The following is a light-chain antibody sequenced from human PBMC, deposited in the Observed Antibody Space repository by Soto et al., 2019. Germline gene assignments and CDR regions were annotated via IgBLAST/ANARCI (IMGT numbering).Light chain of an antibody. V-gene: IGLV3-21*02. CDR3: QVRDSSNDYLV. CDR2: DDT. J-gene: IGLJ3*02. CDR1: NIGSKS. Sequence: SYELTQPPSVSVAPGQTARITCEGHNIGSKSVHWYQLRPGQAPVVVVYDDTDWPSGIPERFSGSNSGNTATLTITRVEAGDGAGYYCQVRDSSNDYLVFGGGTKVTVL.